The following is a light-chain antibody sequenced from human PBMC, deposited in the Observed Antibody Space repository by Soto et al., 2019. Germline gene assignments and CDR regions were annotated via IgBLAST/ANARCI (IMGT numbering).Light chain of an antibody. CDR3: QQYGSSSIT. CDR2: GAS. J-gene: IGKJ5*01. Sequence: EIELTQSPGTLSLSLGERATLSCRASQSVSTSYLAWYQQKPGQAPRLLIYGASSRATGIPDRFSGSGSGTDFTLTISRLEPEDFSMYYCQQYGSSSITFGQGTRLEIK. CDR1: QSVSTSY. V-gene: IGKV3-20*01.